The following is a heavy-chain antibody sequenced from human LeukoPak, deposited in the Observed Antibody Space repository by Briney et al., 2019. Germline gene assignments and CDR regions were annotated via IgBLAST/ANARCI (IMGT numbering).Heavy chain of an antibody. CDR2: IIGSGGTT. Sequence: GGSLRLSCAASGLTFSSYALSWVRQAPGKGLEWVSVIIGSGGTTYYPDSVKGRFTISRDNSKNTLYLQMNSLIAEDTAVYYCAKIVGVYFGAFDIWGQGTMVTVSS. V-gene: IGHV3-23*01. J-gene: IGHJ3*02. CDR3: AKIVGVYFGAFDI. D-gene: IGHD1-26*01. CDR1: GLTFSSYA.